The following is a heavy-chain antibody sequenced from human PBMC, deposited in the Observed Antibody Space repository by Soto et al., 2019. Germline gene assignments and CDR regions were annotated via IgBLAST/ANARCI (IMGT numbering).Heavy chain of an antibody. CDR3: ARVFDDGYNAQNWIDF. CDR1: GYTFTSYG. CDR2: ISAYNGKT. D-gene: IGHD3-9*01. Sequence: GASVKVSCKASGYTFTSYGISWVRQAPGQGLEWMGWISAYNGKTNYAQKLQGRVTMTTDKSTSTAYMELSSLRSEDTAVYYCARVFDDGYNAQNWIDFCGPGILVTVFS. V-gene: IGHV1-18*01. J-gene: IGHJ5*01.